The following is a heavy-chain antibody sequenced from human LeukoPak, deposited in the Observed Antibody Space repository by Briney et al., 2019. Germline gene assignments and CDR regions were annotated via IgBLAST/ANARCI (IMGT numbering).Heavy chain of an antibody. CDR3: ARETGMKRITMVRGVLIRVYMDV. D-gene: IGHD3-10*01. CDR2: IYFSGST. V-gene: IGHV4-39*07. Sequence: SETLSLTCTVSGGSITSSSYYWGWIRQPPGKGLEWIGSIYFSGSTYHNPSLKSRVTISVDTSKNQFSLKLSSVTAADTAVYYCARETGMKRITMVRGVLIRVYMDVWGKGTTVTVSS. CDR1: GGSITSSSYY. J-gene: IGHJ6*03.